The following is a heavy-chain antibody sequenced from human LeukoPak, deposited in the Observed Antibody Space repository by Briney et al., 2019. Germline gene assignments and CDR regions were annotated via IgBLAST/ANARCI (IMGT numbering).Heavy chain of an antibody. V-gene: IGHV4-39*01. Sequence: SETLSLTCTVSGGSISSSSYYWGWIRQPPGKGLEWNGGIGYSGSTYYNPSLKSRVTISVDTSKNPFSLKLSSVTAADTAVYYCASASYVYVWGSYRFSPYFDSWGQGTLVTVSS. J-gene: IGHJ4*02. CDR3: ASASYVYVWGSYRFSPYFDS. CDR2: IGYSGST. CDR1: GGSISSSSYY. D-gene: IGHD3-16*02.